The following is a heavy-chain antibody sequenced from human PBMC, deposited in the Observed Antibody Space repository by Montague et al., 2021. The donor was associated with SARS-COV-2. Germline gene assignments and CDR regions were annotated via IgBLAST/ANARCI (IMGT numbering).Heavy chain of an antibody. CDR3: ARGLGYTSMFRFFDY. CDR2: MYYTGTS. Sequence: SETLSLTCAISGGSASGYYWAWIRQPPGKGLEWIGYMYYTGTSNYNPSLKSRVSMSIGTSENHFSLNLTSVAAADTGVYYCARGLGYTSMFRFFDYWGHGAQVTVSS. D-gene: IGHD2-2*02. CDR1: GGSASGYY. V-gene: IGHV4-59*02. J-gene: IGHJ4*01.